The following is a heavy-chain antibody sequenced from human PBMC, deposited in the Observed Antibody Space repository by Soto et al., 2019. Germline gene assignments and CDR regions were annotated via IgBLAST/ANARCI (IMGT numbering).Heavy chain of an antibody. V-gene: IGHV4-59*01. D-gene: IGHD2-21*02. J-gene: IGHJ5*02. CDR3: ARTALGWFDP. CDR1: GGSISSYY. CDR2: IFYIGRIGST. Sequence: PSETLSLTCSVSGGSISSYYWSWSRQPPGKGLEWIGYIFYIGRIGSTNYTPPLKSRVTISVDTSKNQFSLKLSSVTAADTAVYYCARTALGWFDPWGQGTLVTVSS.